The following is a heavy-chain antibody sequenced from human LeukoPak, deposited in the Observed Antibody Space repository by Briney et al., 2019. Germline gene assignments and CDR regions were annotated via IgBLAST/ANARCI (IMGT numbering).Heavy chain of an antibody. CDR2: ISGSGGST. V-gene: IGHV3-23*01. J-gene: IGHJ4*02. CDR3: ATRGVIVVVTAIRDY. Sequence: GGSLRLSCAASGFTFSSYAMSWVRQAPGKGLEWVSAISGSGGSTYYADSVKGRFTISRDNSKNTLYLQMNSLRAEDTAVYYCATRGVIVVVTAIRDYWDQGTLVTVSS. D-gene: IGHD2-21*02. CDR1: GFTFSSYA.